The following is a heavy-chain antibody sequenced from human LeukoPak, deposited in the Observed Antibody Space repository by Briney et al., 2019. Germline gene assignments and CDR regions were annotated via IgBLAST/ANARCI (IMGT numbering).Heavy chain of an antibody. D-gene: IGHD2-21*02. CDR2: IWYDGSNK. Sequence: PGMSLRLSCAASGFTFTTYGMHWVRQAPGKGLEWVAIIWYDGSNKYYADSVRGRFTISRDNSKNTLYLQMNSLRAEDTAVYYCARDCGGDCYHAFDIWGQGTMVTVSS. CDR3: ARDCGGDCYHAFDI. V-gene: IGHV3-33*01. J-gene: IGHJ3*02. CDR1: GFTFTTYG.